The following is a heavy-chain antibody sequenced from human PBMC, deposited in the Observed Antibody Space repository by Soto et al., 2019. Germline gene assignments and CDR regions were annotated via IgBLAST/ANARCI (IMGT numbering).Heavy chain of an antibody. D-gene: IGHD6-19*01. CDR1: GYTFTSYY. J-gene: IGHJ4*02. Sequence: ASVKVSCKASGYTFTSYYMHWVRQAPGQGLEWMGIINPSGGSTSYAQKFQGRVTMTRDTSTSTVYMELSSLRSEDTAVYYCAREKDSSGWSQDGKDYWGQGTLVTVSS. V-gene: IGHV1-46*03. CDR2: INPSGGST. CDR3: AREKDSSGWSQDGKDY.